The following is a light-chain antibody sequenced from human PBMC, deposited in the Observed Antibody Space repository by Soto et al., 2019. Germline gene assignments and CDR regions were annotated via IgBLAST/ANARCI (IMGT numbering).Light chain of an antibody. CDR3: QQTYSTPIT. V-gene: IGKV1-39*01. CDR1: QTISNY. CDR2: AAS. Sequence: IKMTQSPSFLSASVGDRVTITCRSSQTISNYLNGYQQKPGKAPYLLIYAASSLQSGVPSRFSGSSSGTDFTLTITSLQPEDFATYYCQQTYSTPITFGQGTRLEI. J-gene: IGKJ5*01.